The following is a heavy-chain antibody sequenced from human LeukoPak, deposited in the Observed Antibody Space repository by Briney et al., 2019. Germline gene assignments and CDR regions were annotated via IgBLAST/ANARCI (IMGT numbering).Heavy chain of an antibody. CDR1: GFTVSSNY. CDR2: IYSGGST. D-gene: IGHD6-13*01. V-gene: IGHV3-53*01. CDR3: ASNSYSSSWYY. Sequence: GESLRLSCAASGFTVSSNYMSWVRQAPGKGLEWVSVIYSGGSTYYADSVKGRFTISRDNSKNTLYLQMNSLRAEDTAVYYCASNSYSSSWYYWGQGTLVTVSS. J-gene: IGHJ4*02.